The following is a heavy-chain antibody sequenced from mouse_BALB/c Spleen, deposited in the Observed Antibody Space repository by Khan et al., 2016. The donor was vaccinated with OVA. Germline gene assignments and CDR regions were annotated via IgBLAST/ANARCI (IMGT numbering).Heavy chain of an antibody. CDR3: ARGYFGNYEFVY. J-gene: IGHJ3*01. V-gene: IGHV1S132*01. CDR2: IFPGTGTT. Sequence: VQLQESGAELVKPGASVKLSCKTSGYTFTSYWIQWVKQRPGQGLGWIGQIFPGTGTTYYNENFKGKATLTVDTSSSTAYRQPSRLTSEDSAVYFCARGYFGNYEFVYWGQGTLVTVSP. CDR1: GYTFTSYW. D-gene: IGHD2-1*01.